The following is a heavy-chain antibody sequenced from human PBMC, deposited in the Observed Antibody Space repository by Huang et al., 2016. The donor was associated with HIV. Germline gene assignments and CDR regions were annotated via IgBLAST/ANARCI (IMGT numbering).Heavy chain of an antibody. Sequence: QVQLVQSGAEVKKPGASVKVSCKGSGYTLTSYGISWVRQAPGQGLEWMGSIRRDTGYTNYAEKFQGRVTLTTDSSTNTAYMELRSRRYDDTAVYYCARESVWFGELYFDYWGQGTLVAVSS. J-gene: IGHJ4*02. CDR3: ARESVWFGELYFDY. V-gene: IGHV1-18*04. CDR1: GYTLTSYG. CDR2: IRRDTGYT. D-gene: IGHD3-10*01.